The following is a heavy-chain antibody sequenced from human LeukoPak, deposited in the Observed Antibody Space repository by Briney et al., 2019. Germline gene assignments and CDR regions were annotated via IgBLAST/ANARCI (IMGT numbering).Heavy chain of an antibody. Sequence: SQTLSLTCTVSGGSISSGGYYWSWIRQHPGKGLEWIGYIYYSGSTYYNPSLKSRVTISVDTSKNQFSLKLSSVTAADTAVYYCALHYDFWSGYFGYWGQGTLVTVSS. CDR2: IYYSGST. CDR3: ALHYDFWSGYFGY. V-gene: IGHV4-31*03. D-gene: IGHD3-3*01. J-gene: IGHJ4*02. CDR1: GGSISSGGYY.